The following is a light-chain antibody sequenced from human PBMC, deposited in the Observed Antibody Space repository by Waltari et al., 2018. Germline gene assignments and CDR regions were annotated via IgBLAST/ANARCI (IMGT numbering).Light chain of an antibody. Sequence: SYMLTQPPSVSVAPGQTARITCGVDAIGERRVHWCQQRPGQAPVSVIYYDTDRPSGIPDRFSGSHSGDTATLIISRVEAGDEADYYCQVWDSSRHHVIFGGGTRLTVL. V-gene: IGLV3-21*04. CDR1: AIGERR. J-gene: IGLJ2*01. CDR2: YDT. CDR3: QVWDSSRHHVI.